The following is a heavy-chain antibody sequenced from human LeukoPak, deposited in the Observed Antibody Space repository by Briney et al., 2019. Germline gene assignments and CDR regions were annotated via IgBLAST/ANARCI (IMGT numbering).Heavy chain of an antibody. V-gene: IGHV3-15*01. CDR3: TTDPSSATVTAYYFDY. D-gene: IGHD4-17*01. J-gene: IGHJ4*02. CDR1: GFTFSNAW. CDR2: TKSKTDGGTT. Sequence: GGSLRLSCAASGFTFSNAWMSWVRQAPGKGLEWVGRTKSKTDGGTTDYAAPVKGRFTISRDDSKNTLYLQMNSLKTEDTAVYYCTTDPSSATVTAYYFDYWGQGTLVTVSS.